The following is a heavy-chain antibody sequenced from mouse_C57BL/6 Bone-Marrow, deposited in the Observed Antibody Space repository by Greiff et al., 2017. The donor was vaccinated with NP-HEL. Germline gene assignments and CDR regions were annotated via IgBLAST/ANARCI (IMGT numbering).Heavy chain of an antibody. CDR3: ARLDGNYRYYYAMDY. J-gene: IGHJ4*01. Sequence: EVKLVESGGGLVKPGGSLKLSCAASGFTFSSYTMSWVRQTPEKRLEWVATISGGGGNTYYPDSVKGRFTISRDNAKDTLYLQMSSLGSEDTALYYCARLDGNYRYYYAMDYWGQGTSVTVSS. D-gene: IGHD2-1*01. V-gene: IGHV5-9*01. CDR1: GFTFSSYT. CDR2: ISGGGGNT.